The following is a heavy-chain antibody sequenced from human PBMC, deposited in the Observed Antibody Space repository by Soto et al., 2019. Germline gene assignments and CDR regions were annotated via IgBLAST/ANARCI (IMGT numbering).Heavy chain of an antibody. Sequence: SETLSLTCTVSGGSISSYYWSWIRQPPGKGLEWIGYIYYSGSTNYNPSLKSRVTISVDTSKNQFSLKLSSVTAADTAVYYCARALIAAPPSRWFDPWGQGALVTVSS. CDR1: GGSISSYY. V-gene: IGHV4-59*01. D-gene: IGHD6-6*01. J-gene: IGHJ5*02. CDR3: ARALIAAPPSRWFDP. CDR2: IYYSGST.